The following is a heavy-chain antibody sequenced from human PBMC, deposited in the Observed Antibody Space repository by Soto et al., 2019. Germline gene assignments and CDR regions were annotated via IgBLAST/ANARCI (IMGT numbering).Heavy chain of an antibody. D-gene: IGHD2-8*01. Sequence: GASVKVSCKASGGTFSSYAISWVRQAPGQGLEWMGGIIPIFGTANYAQKFQGRVTITADESTSTAYMELSSLRSEDTAVYYCARDSPNGGSEGASDIWGQGPMVTVSS. CDR3: ARDSPNGGSEGASDI. CDR1: GGTFSSYA. CDR2: IIPIFGTA. V-gene: IGHV1-69*13. J-gene: IGHJ3*02.